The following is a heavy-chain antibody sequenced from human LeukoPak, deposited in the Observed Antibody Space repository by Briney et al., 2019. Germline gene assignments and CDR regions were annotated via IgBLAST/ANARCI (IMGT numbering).Heavy chain of an antibody. CDR1: GFTFSTYG. Sequence: GGSLRLSCAASGFTFSTYGMHWVRQAPGKGLEWVAFIRYDGSDKYYADSVKGRFTISRDNSRNTLYLHMNSLRAEDMAVYCCAKGAGYGDLGYFYYMDVWGKGTTVTVSS. CDR3: AKGAGYGDLGYFYYMDV. V-gene: IGHV3-30*02. CDR2: IRYDGSDK. J-gene: IGHJ6*03. D-gene: IGHD4-17*01.